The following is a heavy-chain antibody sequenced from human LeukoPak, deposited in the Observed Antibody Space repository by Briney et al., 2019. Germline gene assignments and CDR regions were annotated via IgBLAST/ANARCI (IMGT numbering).Heavy chain of an antibody. Sequence: PGGSLRLSCTASGFTFSNNWMRWVRQAPGKGLEWVASINQDGSATHYVDSVKGRFTISRDNAKNSLFLHMNSLRCEDTAVYFCVRWGYSGNWCFFDCWGQGTLLSVSS. CDR3: VRWGYSGNWCFFDC. J-gene: IGHJ4*02. V-gene: IGHV3-7*04. CDR2: INQDGSAT. CDR1: GFTFSNNW. D-gene: IGHD6-13*01.